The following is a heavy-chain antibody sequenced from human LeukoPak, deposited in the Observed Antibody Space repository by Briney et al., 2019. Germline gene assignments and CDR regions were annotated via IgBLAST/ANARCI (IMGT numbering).Heavy chain of an antibody. CDR2: IKSKTDGGTT. CDR1: GFTFSNAW. J-gene: IGHJ3*02. V-gene: IGHV3-15*01. Sequence: PGGSLRLSCAASGFTFSNAWMSWVRQAPGKGLEWVGRIKSKTDGGTTDYAAPVKGRFTISRDDSKNTLYLQMNSLKTEDTAVYYCTTFPPGVVPAAVETPDVGAAFDIWGQGTMVTVSS. CDR3: TTFPPGVVPAAVETPDVGAAFDI. D-gene: IGHD2-2*01.